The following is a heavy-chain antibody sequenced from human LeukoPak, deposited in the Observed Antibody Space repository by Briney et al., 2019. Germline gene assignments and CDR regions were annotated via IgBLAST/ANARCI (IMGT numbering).Heavy chain of an antibody. V-gene: IGHV1-46*03. Sequence: ASVKVSCKASGCTFTSYYMHWVRQAPGQGLEWMGIINPSGGSTSYAQKFQGRVTMTRDTSTSTVYMELSSLRSEDTAVYYCARDGLIVGATGGDDYWGQGTLVTVSS. CDR3: ARDGLIVGATGGDDY. CDR2: INPSGGST. D-gene: IGHD1-26*01. CDR1: GCTFTSYY. J-gene: IGHJ4*02.